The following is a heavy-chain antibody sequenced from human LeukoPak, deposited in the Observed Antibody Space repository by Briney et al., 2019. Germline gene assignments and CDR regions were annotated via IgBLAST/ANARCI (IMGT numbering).Heavy chain of an antibody. D-gene: IGHD1-26*01. V-gene: IGHV4-59*01. CDR3: ARAAREWELLQGSGYYFDY. J-gene: IGHJ4*02. CDR1: GGSISSYY. Sequence: SETLSLTCTVSGGSISSYYWSWIRRPPGKGLEWIGYIYYSGSTNYNPSLKSRVTISVDTSKNQFSLKLSSVTAADTAVYYCARAAREWELLQGSGYYFDYWGQGTLVTVSS. CDR2: IYYSGST.